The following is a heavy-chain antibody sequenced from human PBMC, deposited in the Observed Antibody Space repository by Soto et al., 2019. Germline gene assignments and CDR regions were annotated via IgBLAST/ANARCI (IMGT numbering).Heavy chain of an antibody. D-gene: IGHD1-7*01. V-gene: IGHV3-33*01. CDR2: IWYDGSNK. Sequence: PGGSLRLSCAASGFTCSSYGMHWVRQAPGKGLEWVAVIWYDGSNKYYADSVKGRFTISRDNSKNTLYLQMNSLRAEDTAVYYCARDLTGTTPYGMDVWGQGTTVTVSS. CDR3: ARDLTGTTPYGMDV. CDR1: GFTCSSYG. J-gene: IGHJ6*02.